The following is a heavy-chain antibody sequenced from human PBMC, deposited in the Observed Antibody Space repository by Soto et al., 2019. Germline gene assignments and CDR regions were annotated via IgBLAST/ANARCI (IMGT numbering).Heavy chain of an antibody. Sequence: SETLSLTCTVSGGSISSYYWSWIRQPPGKGLEWIGYIYYSGSTNYNPSLKSRVTISVDTSKNQFSLKLSSVTAADTAVYYCARDEGYSSSWYHYWGQGTLLTVSS. V-gene: IGHV4-59*01. CDR2: IYYSGST. CDR1: GGSISSYY. D-gene: IGHD6-13*01. CDR3: ARDEGYSSSWYHY. J-gene: IGHJ4*02.